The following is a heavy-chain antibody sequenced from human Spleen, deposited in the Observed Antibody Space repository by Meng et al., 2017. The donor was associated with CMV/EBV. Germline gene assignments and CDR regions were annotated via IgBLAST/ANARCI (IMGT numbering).Heavy chain of an antibody. CDR2: SYNGGSSS. D-gene: IGHD2/OR15-2a*01. CDR3: AKDNFYGGGYDYYYGMDV. Sequence: GGSLRLSCTGSGFNFGDYGMSWVRQAPGKGLEWVSISYNGGSSSYYTDSVRGRFTISRDDSMNTLYLQMNRLRGEDTAVYYCAKDNFYGGGYDYYYGMDVWGQGTTVTVSS. V-gene: IGHV3-23*03. CDR1: GFNFGDYG. J-gene: IGHJ6*02.